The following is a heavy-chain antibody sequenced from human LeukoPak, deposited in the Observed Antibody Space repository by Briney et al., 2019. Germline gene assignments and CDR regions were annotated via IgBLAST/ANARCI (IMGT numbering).Heavy chain of an antibody. CDR2: IYYSGST. D-gene: IGHD2-15*01. CDR3: ARHRPVSGWDY. J-gene: IGHJ4*02. Sequence: PSETLSLTCTVSGGSISSYYWSWIRQPPGKGLEWIGYIYYSGSTNYNPSLKSRVTISVDTSKNQFSLKLNSVTAADTAVYYCARHRPVSGWDYWGQGTLVTVSS. V-gene: IGHV4-59*08. CDR1: GGSISSYY.